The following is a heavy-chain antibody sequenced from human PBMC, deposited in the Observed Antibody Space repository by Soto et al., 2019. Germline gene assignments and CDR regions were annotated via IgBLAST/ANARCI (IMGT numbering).Heavy chain of an antibody. CDR2: LSGSGGTT. D-gene: IGHD3-10*01. CDR3: AKQRAGYGSGSDTFYFDF. CDR1: GFTFSTYA. V-gene: IGHV3-23*01. Sequence: EVQLLVSGGGLVQPGGSLRLSSSTSGFTFSTYAMNWVRQAPGKGLEWVSALSGSGGTTYYADSVRGRFTISRDNSKNTLFLQMSSLRAEDTALYYCAKQRAGYGSGSDTFYFDFWGQGTLVTVSS. J-gene: IGHJ4*02.